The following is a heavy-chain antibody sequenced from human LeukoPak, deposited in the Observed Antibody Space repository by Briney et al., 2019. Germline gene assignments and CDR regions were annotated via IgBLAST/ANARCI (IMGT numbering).Heavy chain of an antibody. Sequence: PGGSLRLSCAASGFTFSSYGVHWVRQAPGKGLEWVAVISYDGSNKYYADSVKGRFTISRDNSKNTLYLQMNSLRAEDTAVYYCAKDRVFDYWGQGTLVTVSS. J-gene: IGHJ4*02. CDR2: ISYDGSNK. CDR3: AKDRVFDY. V-gene: IGHV3-30*18. CDR1: GFTFSSYG.